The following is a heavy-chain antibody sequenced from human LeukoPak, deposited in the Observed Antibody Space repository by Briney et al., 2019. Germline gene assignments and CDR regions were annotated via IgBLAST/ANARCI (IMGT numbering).Heavy chain of an antibody. D-gene: IGHD2-15*01. CDR2: INPNSGGT. Sequence: ASVKVSCKASGDTFTGYYMHWVRQAPGQGLEWMGWINPNSGGTNYAQKFQGRVTMTRDTSISTAYMELSRLRSDDTAVYYCARHLDCSGGSCYSFALELFDYWGQGTLVTVSS. V-gene: IGHV1-2*02. J-gene: IGHJ4*02. CDR3: ARHLDCSGGSCYSFALELFDY. CDR1: GDTFTGYY.